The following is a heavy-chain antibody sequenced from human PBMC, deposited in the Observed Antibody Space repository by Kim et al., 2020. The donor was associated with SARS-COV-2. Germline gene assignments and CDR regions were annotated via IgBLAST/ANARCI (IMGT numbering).Heavy chain of an antibody. V-gene: IGHV3-11*01. J-gene: IGHJ4*02. CDR3: ARHRARVATSVDS. Sequence: YYAAYVKGRLTSSRDNARNSLYLEMNSLRAEDTAVYYCARHRARVATSVDSWGQGTLVTVSS. D-gene: IGHD5-12*01.